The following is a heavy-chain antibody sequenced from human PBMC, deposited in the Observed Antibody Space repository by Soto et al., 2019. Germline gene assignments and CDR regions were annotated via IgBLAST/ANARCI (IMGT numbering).Heavy chain of an antibody. CDR2: ISGSGGST. J-gene: IGHJ4*02. V-gene: IGHV3-23*01. Sequence: GGSLRLSCAASGFTFNNYAMTWVRQAPGKGLEWVSAISGSGGSTYYADSVKGRFTISRDNSKNTLFLQMHSLRAEDTAVYYFAKDDGTWSGYPYYFDYWGQGTLVTVSS. CDR1: GFTFNNYA. D-gene: IGHD3-3*01. CDR3: AKDDGTWSGYPYYFDY.